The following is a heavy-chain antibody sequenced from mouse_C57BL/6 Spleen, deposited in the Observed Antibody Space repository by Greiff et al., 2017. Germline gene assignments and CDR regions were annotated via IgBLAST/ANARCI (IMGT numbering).Heavy chain of an antibody. CDR2: IDPEDGET. J-gene: IGHJ4*01. V-gene: IGHV14-2*01. Sequence: EVQVVESGAELVKPGASVKLSCTASGFNIKDYYMHWVKQRTEQGLEWIGRIDPEDGETKYAPTFQGKATITADTSSNTAYLQLSSLTSEDTAVYYCARIYGSPYYYAMDYWGQGTSVTVSS. CDR1: GFNIKDYY. CDR3: ARIYGSPYYYAMDY. D-gene: IGHD1-1*01.